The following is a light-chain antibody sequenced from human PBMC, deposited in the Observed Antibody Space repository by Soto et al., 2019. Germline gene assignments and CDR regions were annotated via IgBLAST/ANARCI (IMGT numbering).Light chain of an antibody. CDR1: QTISSW. V-gene: IGKV1-5*03. CDR3: QQSYSTPRT. CDR2: KAS. Sequence: DIQMTQSPSTLSGSVGDRVTITCRASQTISSWLAWYQQKPGEAPKLLIYKASTLKSGVPSRFSGSGSGTEFTLTISSLQPEDFATYYCQQSYSTPRTFGQGTKVDIK. J-gene: IGKJ1*01.